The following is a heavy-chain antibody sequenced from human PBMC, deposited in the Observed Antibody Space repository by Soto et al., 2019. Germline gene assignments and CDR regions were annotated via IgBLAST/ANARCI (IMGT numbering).Heavy chain of an antibody. Sequence: PGGSLRLSCAASGLSFGSYAMSWVRQAPGKGLEWVGRTRNKANSYTTEYAASVKGRFTISRDDSKNSLYLQMNSLKTEDTAVYYCARARREWLVRHYGMDVWGQGTTVTVSS. V-gene: IGHV3-72*01. CDR2: TRNKANSYTT. J-gene: IGHJ6*02. CDR3: ARARREWLVRHYGMDV. CDR1: GLSFGSYA. D-gene: IGHD6-19*01.